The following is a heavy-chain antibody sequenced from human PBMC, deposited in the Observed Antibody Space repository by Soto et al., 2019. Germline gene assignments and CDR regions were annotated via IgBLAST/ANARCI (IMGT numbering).Heavy chain of an antibody. CDR3: AKLTRMVRGVWYWFDP. V-gene: IGHV1-69*01. J-gene: IGHJ5*02. CDR2: IIPIFGTA. Sequence: QVQLVQSGAEVKKPGSSVKVSCKASAGTFSSYAISWVRQAPGQGLEWMGGIIPIFGTANYAQKFQGRVTITGDESTSTAYMELSSLRSEDTAVYYCAKLTRMVRGVWYWFDPWGQGALVTVSS. CDR1: AGTFSSYA. D-gene: IGHD3-10*01.